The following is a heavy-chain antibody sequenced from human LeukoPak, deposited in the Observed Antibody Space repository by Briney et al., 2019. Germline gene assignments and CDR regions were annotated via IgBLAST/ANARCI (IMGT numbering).Heavy chain of an antibody. Sequence: GRSLILSCAASGFTFSSYGMHWFRQAPGKGLEWVAVISYDGSNNYYADSVKGRFTISRDNSKNTLYLQMNSLRAEDTAVYYCAKTRGGDYGVGGDYWGQGTLVTVSS. D-gene: IGHD4-17*01. CDR3: AKTRGGDYGVGGDY. J-gene: IGHJ4*02. V-gene: IGHV3-30*18. CDR1: GFTFSSYG. CDR2: ISYDGSNN.